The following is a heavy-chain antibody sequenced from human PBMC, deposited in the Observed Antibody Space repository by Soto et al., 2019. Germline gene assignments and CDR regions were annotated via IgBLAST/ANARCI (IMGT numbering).Heavy chain of an antibody. J-gene: IGHJ6*03. Sequence: ASVKVSCKASGYTFTSYGMSWVRQAPGQGLEWMGWISAYNGNTNYAQKLQGRVTMTRDTSTSTAYMELSSLRSEDTAVYYCARGVGGTYYYFWSCYLSPAGRYMDVWGKGTTVTVSS. D-gene: IGHD3-3*01. V-gene: IGHV1-18*01. CDR3: ARGVGGTYYYFWSCYLSPAGRYMDV. CDR2: ISAYNGNT. CDR1: GYTFTSYG.